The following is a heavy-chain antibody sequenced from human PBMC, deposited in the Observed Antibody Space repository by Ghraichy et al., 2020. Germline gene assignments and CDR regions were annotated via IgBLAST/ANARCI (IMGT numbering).Heavy chain of an antibody. Sequence: GSLRLSCAASGFTFSSYWMSWVHQAPGKGLEWVANIKQDGSEKYYVDSVKGRFTISRDNAKNSLYLQMNSLRAEDTAVYYCARAGAPGFKHYYGSGEGPYYFDYWGQGTLVTVSS. CDR1: GFTFSSYW. D-gene: IGHD3-10*01. J-gene: IGHJ4*02. CDR2: IKQDGSEK. CDR3: ARAGAPGFKHYYGSGEGPYYFDY. V-gene: IGHV3-7*01.